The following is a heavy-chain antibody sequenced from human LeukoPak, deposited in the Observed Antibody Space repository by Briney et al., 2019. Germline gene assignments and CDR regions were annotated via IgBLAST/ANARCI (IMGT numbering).Heavy chain of an antibody. D-gene: IGHD6-13*01. CDR3: AREVYSSYIDY. CDR2: IYHSGST. CDR1: GGSIISDTYY. V-gene: IGHV4-39*07. J-gene: IGHJ4*02. Sequence: KTSETLSLTCSVSGGSIISDTYYWAWIRQPPGKGLEWIGYIYHSGSTYYNPSLKSRVTISVDRSKNQFSLKLSSVTAADTAVYYCAREVYSSYIDYWGQGTLVTVSS.